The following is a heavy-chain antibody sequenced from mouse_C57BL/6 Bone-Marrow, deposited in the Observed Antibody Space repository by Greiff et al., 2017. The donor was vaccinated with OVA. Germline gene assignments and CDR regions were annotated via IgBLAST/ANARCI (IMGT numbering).Heavy chain of an antibody. D-gene: IGHD4-1*02. Sequence: EVQLQESGAELVKPGASVKLSCTASGFNITDYYMHWVKQRTEQGLEWIGRIDPEDGETKYAPKFQGKATITADTSSNTAYLQLRSLTSEDTAVYYCANWDAYWGQGTLVTVSA. CDR1: GFNITDYY. CDR2: IDPEDGET. V-gene: IGHV14-2*01. J-gene: IGHJ3*01. CDR3: ANWDAY.